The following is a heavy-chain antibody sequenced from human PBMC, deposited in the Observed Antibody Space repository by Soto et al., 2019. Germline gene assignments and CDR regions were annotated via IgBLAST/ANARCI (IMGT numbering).Heavy chain of an antibody. V-gene: IGHV4-38-2*02. CDR1: GYSISSGYS. CDR2: IYHSGRT. CDR3: AREYYYGSGSYPYYYYGMDV. J-gene: IGHJ6*02. D-gene: IGHD3-10*01. Sequence: SETLSPTCAVSGYSISSGYSWGWTRQPPGKGLEWIGSIYHSGRTYSNPSLKSRVTISVDTSTNQFSLKLSSVTAADTAVYYCAREYYYGSGSYPYYYYGMDVWGQGTTVT.